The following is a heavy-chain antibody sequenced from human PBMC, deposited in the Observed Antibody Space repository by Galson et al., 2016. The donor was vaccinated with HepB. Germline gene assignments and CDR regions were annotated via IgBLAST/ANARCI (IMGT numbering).Heavy chain of an antibody. CDR2: INPGDSET. V-gene: IGHV5-51*01. J-gene: IGHJ5*02. CDR3: ARHPGRGESSSSGWFDP. D-gene: IGHD6-6*01. CDR1: GYRFTSYW. Sequence: QSGAEVKKPGESLKIYCKGSGYRFTSYWIAWVRQMPGKGLEWMGFINPGDSETRYSPSFQGQVTISVDKSISTAYLQWSSLKASDTASYYCARHPGRGESSSSGWFDPWGQGTLVTVSS.